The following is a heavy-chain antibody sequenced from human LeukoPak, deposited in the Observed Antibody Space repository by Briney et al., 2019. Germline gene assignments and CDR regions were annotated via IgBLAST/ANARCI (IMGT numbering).Heavy chain of an antibody. D-gene: IGHD6-13*01. CDR1: GASISNYC. CDR3: ARGLAAAGTFWFDP. V-gene: IGHV4-59*12. Sequence: PSETLSLTCTVSGASISNYCWSWIRQPPGKGLEWIGYIYYSGSTNYSPSLKSRVTISVDTSKNQFSLKLSSVTAADTAVYYWARGLAAAGTFWFDPWGQGTLVTVSS. CDR2: IYYSGST. J-gene: IGHJ5*02.